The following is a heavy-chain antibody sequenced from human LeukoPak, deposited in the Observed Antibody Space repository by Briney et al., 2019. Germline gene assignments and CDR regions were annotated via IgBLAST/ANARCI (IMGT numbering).Heavy chain of an antibody. J-gene: IGHJ4*02. CDR1: GGSISSNNYY. V-gene: IGHV4-39*07. D-gene: IGHD1-26*01. Sequence: PSETLSLTCTVSGGSISSNNYYWEWIRQPPGKGLEWIGSVYYSGSTHYNPSLNSRVTISVDTSKNQFSLKLRSVTAADTAVYYCARDGRAPGGGDYWGQGTLVIVSS. CDR2: VYYSGST. CDR3: ARDGRAPGGGDY.